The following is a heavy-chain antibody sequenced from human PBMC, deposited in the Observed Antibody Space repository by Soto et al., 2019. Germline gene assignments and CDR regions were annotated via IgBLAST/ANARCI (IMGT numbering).Heavy chain of an antibody. Sequence: QVQLVQSGAEVKKPGASVKVSCKASGYTFTSYGISWVRQAPGQGLEWMGWISAYNGNTNYAQKLQGRVTMTTDTSTSTAYMGLRSRRSDDTAVYYCARDLAGGRVVPASNYGVLRFPHGDSPNDYWGQGTLVTVSS. CDR1: GYTFTSYG. D-gene: IGHD2-2*01. CDR2: ISAYNGNT. J-gene: IGHJ4*02. V-gene: IGHV1-18*01. CDR3: ARDLAGGRVVPASNYGVLRFPHGDSPNDY.